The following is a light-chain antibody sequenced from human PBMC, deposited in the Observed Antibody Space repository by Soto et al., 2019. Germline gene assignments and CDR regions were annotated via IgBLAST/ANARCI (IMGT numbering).Light chain of an antibody. CDR2: DVS. CDR1: SSDVGGYNY. CDR3: NSWTSSSTYV. V-gene: IGLV2-14*01. J-gene: IGLJ1*01. Sequence: SVLTKPASVTGSPGQSITISCTGTSSDVGGYNYVSWYQQHPGKAPKLMIYDVSNRPSGVSNRFSGSKSGNTASLTISGLQAEDEADYYCNSWTSSSTYVFGTGTKSPS.